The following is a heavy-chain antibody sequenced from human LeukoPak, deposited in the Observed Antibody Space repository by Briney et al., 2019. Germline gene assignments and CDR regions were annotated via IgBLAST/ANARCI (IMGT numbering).Heavy chain of an antibody. Sequence: PGGSLRLSCAASGFTFSDYYMSWIRQAPGKGLEWVSYISSSGSTIYYADSVEGRFTISRDNAKNSLYLQMNSLRAEDTAVYYCASGGCSSTSCYTYNWFAPWGQGTLVTVSS. V-gene: IGHV3-11*01. CDR2: ISSSGSTI. CDR1: GFTFSDYY. CDR3: ASGGCSSTSCYTYNWFAP. J-gene: IGHJ5*02. D-gene: IGHD2-2*02.